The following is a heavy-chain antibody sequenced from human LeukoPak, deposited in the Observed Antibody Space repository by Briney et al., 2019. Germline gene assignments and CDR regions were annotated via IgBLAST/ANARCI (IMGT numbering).Heavy chain of an antibody. CDR3: ASWAGAADGFSGPFDY. CDR2: IGSSSSAT. Sequence: PGGSLRLSCAASGFTFTTHGMNWVRQAPGKGLEWISYIGSSSSATYYADSVKSRFTISRDNAKNSLYLQMNSLRAEDTAIYYCASWAGAADGFSGPFDYWGQGTLVTVSS. V-gene: IGHV3-48*01. D-gene: IGHD6-13*01. CDR1: GFTFTTHG. J-gene: IGHJ4*02.